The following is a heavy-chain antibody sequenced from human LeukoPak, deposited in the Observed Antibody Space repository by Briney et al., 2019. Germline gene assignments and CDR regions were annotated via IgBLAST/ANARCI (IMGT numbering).Heavy chain of an antibody. Sequence: NPSETLSLTCTVSGGSISSYYWSWIRQPPGKGLEWIGYIYYSGSTNYNPSLKSRVTISVDTSKNQFSLKLSSVTAADTAVYYCARRGGESYSYNWFDPWGQGTLVTVSS. CDR2: IYYSGST. D-gene: IGHD1-26*01. V-gene: IGHV4-59*08. CDR3: ARRGGESYSYNWFDP. CDR1: GGSISSYY. J-gene: IGHJ5*02.